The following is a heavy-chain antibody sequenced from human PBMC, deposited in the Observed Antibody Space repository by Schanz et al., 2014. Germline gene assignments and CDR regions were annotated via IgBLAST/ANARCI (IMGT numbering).Heavy chain of an antibody. CDR1: GFTFSSYA. D-gene: IGHD1-26*01. V-gene: IGHV3-23*01. CDR3: ARDHTTESYYSAGPPIDY. Sequence: EVQLLESGGGLVQPGGSLRLSCAASGFTFSSYAMSWVRQAPGKGLEWVSLISDSGDTAYYADSVKGRFTISRDNSKNTLFLQMNSLRAEDTAVYYCARDHTTESYYSAGPPIDYWGQGTLLTVSS. CDR2: ISDSGDTA. J-gene: IGHJ4*02.